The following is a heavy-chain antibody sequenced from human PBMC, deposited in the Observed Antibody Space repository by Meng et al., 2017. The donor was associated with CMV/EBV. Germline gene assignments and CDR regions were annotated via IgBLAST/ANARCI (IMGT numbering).Heavy chain of an antibody. D-gene: IGHD3-3*01. Sequence: LRLLRTVLGYSISCGYYWVWIRQPPGKGLEWIGSIYHSGSTYYNPSLKSRVTISVDTSKNQFSLKLSSVTAADTAVYYCARAFYDFWSGYSSFDPWGQRTLVTVSS. J-gene: IGHJ5*02. CDR3: ARAFYDFWSGYSSFDP. CDR1: GYSISCGYY. V-gene: IGHV4-38-2*02. CDR2: IYHSGST.